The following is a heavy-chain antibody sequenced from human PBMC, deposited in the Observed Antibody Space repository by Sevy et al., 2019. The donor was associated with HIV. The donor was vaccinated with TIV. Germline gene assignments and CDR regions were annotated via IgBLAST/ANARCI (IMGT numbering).Heavy chain of an antibody. CDR2: IGGSGGST. CDR3: ATDRISDWFFDS. D-gene: IGHD3-9*01. V-gene: IGHV3-23*01. CDR1: GFTFTDYV. J-gene: IGHJ4*02. Sequence: GTLRLSCTASGFTFTDYVMNWVRQAPGRGLEWVSSIGGSGGSTHYADSVKGRFTISRDNSKNTLYLQMNSLRAEDTAVYYCATDRISDWFFDSWGQGTLVTVSS.